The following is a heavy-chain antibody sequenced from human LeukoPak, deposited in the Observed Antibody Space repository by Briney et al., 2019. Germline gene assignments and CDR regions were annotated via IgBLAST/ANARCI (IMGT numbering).Heavy chain of an antibody. CDR1: GFTFSSYA. Sequence: GGSLRLSCAASGFTFSSYAMSWVRQAPGKGLEWVSAISGSGGSTYYADSVKGRFTISRDNSKNTLYLQMNSLRAEDTAVYYRAKAEWLLRRTLYYFDYWGQGTLVTVSS. J-gene: IGHJ4*02. D-gene: IGHD3-22*01. V-gene: IGHV3-23*01. CDR2: ISGSGGST. CDR3: AKAEWLLRRTLYYFDY.